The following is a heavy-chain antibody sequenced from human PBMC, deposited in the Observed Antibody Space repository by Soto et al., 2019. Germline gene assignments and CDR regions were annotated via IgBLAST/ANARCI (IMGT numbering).Heavy chain of an antibody. D-gene: IGHD1-7*01. J-gene: IGHJ6*02. CDR1: GGTFSSYA. Sequence: SVKVSCKASGGTFSSYAISWVRQAPGQGLEWMGGIIPIFGTANYAQKFQGRVTITADESTSTAYMELSSLRSEDTAVYYCARGGEDSIAGTPYYYYCMDVRGQGTTVTVSS. CDR2: IIPIFGTA. V-gene: IGHV1-69*13. CDR3: ARGGEDSIAGTPYYYYCMDV.